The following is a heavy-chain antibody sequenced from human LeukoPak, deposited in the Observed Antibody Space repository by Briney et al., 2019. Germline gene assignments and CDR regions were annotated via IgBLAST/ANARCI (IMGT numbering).Heavy chain of an antibody. CDR1: GFTFSSYS. Sequence: GGSLRLSCAASGFTFSSYSMNWVRQAPGKGLEWVSSISSSSSYIYYADSVKGRFIISRDNAKNSLYLQMNSLRAEDTAVYYCARVAVLRYFDWVDYWGQGTLVTVSS. CDR3: ARVAVLRYFDWVDY. V-gene: IGHV3-21*01. CDR2: ISSSSSYI. D-gene: IGHD3-9*01. J-gene: IGHJ4*02.